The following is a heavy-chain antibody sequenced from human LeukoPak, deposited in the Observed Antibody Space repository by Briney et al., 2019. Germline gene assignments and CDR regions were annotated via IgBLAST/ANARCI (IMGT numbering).Heavy chain of an antibody. D-gene: IGHD3-22*01. CDR1: GGSISSSYY. J-gene: IGHJ4*02. Sequence: KPSETLSLTCTVSGGSISSSYYWSWIRPPPGKGLEWIGYIYYSGRTNYNPSLKSRVTISVDTSKNQFSLKLSSVTAADTAVYYCARDRGYYDSGGYYPYYFDYWGQGTPVTVSS. CDR3: ARDRGYYDSGGYYPYYFDY. CDR2: IYYSGRT. V-gene: IGHV4-59*01.